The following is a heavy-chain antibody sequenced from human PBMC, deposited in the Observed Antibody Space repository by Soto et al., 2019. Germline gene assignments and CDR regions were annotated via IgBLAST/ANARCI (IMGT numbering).Heavy chain of an antibody. CDR3: ARTTYYYGSSGYYGYYFDY. CDR2: TYYSGRT. Sequence: PSETLSLTCTVSGGSISSYYRRWIRQPPGKGLEWIGSTYYSGRTDYNPTLKSRVTISVDTSKNQFSRKLSSVTAADTAVYYCARTTYYYGSSGYYGYYFDYWGQGTLVTVSS. V-gene: IGHV4-59*01. J-gene: IGHJ4*02. CDR1: GGSISSYY. D-gene: IGHD3-22*01.